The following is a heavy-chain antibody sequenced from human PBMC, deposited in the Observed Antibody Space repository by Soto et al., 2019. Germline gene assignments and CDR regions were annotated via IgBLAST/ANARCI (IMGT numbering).Heavy chain of an antibody. CDR1: GGSISSGGYY. CDR2: IYYSGST. Sequence: QVQLQESGPGLVKPSQTLSLTCTVSGGSISSGGYYWSWIRQHPGKGLGWIGYIYYSGSTYYNPSLKSRVTISVDTSKNQFSLKLSSVTAADTAVYYCARDLEYYGSGSGGGLGYWGQGTLVTVSS. CDR3: ARDLEYYGSGSGGGLGY. J-gene: IGHJ4*02. D-gene: IGHD3-10*01. V-gene: IGHV4-31*03.